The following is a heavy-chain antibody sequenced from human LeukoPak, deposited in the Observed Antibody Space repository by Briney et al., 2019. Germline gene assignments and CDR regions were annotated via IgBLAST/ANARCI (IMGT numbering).Heavy chain of an antibody. CDR1: GFTFSNAW. J-gene: IGHJ6*03. CDR2: IKSKTDGGTT. CDR3: TTDQWPGLRFLEWLLNYYYYMDV. Sequence: GGSLRLSCAASGFTFSNAWMSWVRQAPGKGLEWVGRIKSKTDGGTTDYAAPVKGRCTISRDDSKNTLYLQMNSLKTEDTAVYYCTTDQWPGLRFLEWLLNYYYYMDVWGKGTTVTVSS. D-gene: IGHD3-3*01. V-gene: IGHV3-15*01.